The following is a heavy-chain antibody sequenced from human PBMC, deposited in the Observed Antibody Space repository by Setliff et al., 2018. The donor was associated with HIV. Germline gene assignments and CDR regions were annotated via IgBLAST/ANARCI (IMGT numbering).Heavy chain of an antibody. V-gene: IGHV1-46*01. Sequence: GASVKVSCKASGYTFTSYHMYWVRQAPGQGLEWMGAINPSGGSTRYAQKFQGRVTMTRDTSTSTVYMELSSLRSEDTAVYYCARDRGVPAAHYYYYYYMDVWGKGTTVTVSS. CDR2: INPSGGST. CDR3: ARDRGVPAAHYYYYYYMDV. CDR1: GYTFTSYH. J-gene: IGHJ6*03. D-gene: IGHD2-2*01.